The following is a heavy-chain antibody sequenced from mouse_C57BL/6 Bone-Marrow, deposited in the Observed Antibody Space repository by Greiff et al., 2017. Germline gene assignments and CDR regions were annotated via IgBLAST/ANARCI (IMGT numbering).Heavy chain of an antibody. V-gene: IGHV5-9*01. J-gene: IGHJ1*03. CDR2: ISGGGGNT. CDR1: GFTFSSYT. CDR3: SRQVTTVLATKYFDV. Sequence: EVQVVESGGGLVKPGGSLKLSCAASGFTFSSYTMSWVRQTPEKRLQWVAAISGGGGNTYYPDSVKGRFTISRDNDKKILYLQMGRLRSEDTALYYCSRQVTTVLATKYFDVWGTGTTVTVSS. D-gene: IGHD1-1*01.